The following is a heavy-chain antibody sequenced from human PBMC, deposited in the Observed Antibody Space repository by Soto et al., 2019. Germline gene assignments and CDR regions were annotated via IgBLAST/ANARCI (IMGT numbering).Heavy chain of an antibody. CDR1: GFTFGDFW. CDR2: MNQNGGEI. J-gene: IGHJ6*02. CDR3: ASQRISYAMDV. D-gene: IGHD1-1*01. V-gene: IGHV3-7*05. Sequence: EVQLVESGGGLVQPGGSLRLSCTVSGFTFGDFWMTWVRQAPGKGLEWVANMNQNGGEIYYADSVRGRFVISRDNAKNSLFLQMNSLSAEDTALYYGASQRISYAMDVWGQGTTVTVSS.